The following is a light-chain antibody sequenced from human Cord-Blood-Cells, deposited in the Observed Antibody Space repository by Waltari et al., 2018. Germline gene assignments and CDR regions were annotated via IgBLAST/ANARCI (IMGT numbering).Light chain of an antibody. V-gene: IGLV2-14*01. CDR1: TSDVGGYNY. CDR3: SSYTSSSTWV. Sequence: QPALTQPASVSGSPGQSITISCTGTTSDVGGYNYVSWYQQHPGKAPKLIIYDVSTRPSGVANRFSGSKAGNTASLTISGLEAEDEADYYCSSYTSSSTWVFGGGTKLTVL. CDR2: DVS. J-gene: IGLJ3*02.